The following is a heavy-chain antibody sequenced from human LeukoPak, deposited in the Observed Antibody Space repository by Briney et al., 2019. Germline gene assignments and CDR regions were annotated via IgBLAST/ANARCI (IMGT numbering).Heavy chain of an antibody. V-gene: IGHV1-18*01. Sequence: ISXVRXXXXQGLEWMGWISAYNGNTNYAQKLQGRVTMTTDTSTSTAYMELRSLRSDDTAVYYCARDISLLPADYWGQGTLVTVSS. CDR3: ARDISLLPADY. J-gene: IGHJ4*02. CDR2: ISAYNGNT. D-gene: IGHD1-26*01.